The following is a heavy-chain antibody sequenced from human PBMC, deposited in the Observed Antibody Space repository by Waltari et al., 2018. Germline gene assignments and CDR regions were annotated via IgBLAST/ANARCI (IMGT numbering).Heavy chain of an antibody. CDR2: ICVDGTA. D-gene: IGHD2-2*01. V-gene: IGHV3-53*01. CDR1: GFSVSRIY. Sequence: VQLVESGGGLMQPGGSLRLSCAASGFSVSRIYMSWVRQAPGTGLGGVSNICVDGTAYCTDSGKGRFTISRDNSKNTLNLQMNSLRAEDTAVYYCTREDQGQPGGYWGQGTLVTVSS. J-gene: IGHJ4*02. CDR3: TREDQGQPGGY.